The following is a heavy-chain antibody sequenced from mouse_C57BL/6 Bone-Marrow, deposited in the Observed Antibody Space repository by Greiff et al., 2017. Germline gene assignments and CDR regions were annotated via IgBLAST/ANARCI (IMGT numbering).Heavy chain of an antibody. CDR3: AREGAYYYGSSFYWYFEV. CDR1: GFTFSSYA. Sequence: EVMLVESGGGLVKPGGSLKLSCAASGFTFSSYAMSWVRQTPEKRLEWVATISDGGSYTYYPDNVKGRFTISRDNAKNNLYLQMSHLKSEDTAMYYCAREGAYYYGSSFYWYFEVWGTGTTVTVSS. J-gene: IGHJ1*03. D-gene: IGHD1-1*01. CDR2: ISDGGSYT. V-gene: IGHV5-4*01.